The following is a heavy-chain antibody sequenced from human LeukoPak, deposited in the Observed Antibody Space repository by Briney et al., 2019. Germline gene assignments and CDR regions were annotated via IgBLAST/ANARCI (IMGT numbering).Heavy chain of an antibody. J-gene: IGHJ4*02. CDR1: GFTFSSYA. D-gene: IGHD4-17*01. V-gene: IGHV3-23*01. Sequence: GGSLRLSCAASGFTFSSYAMSWVRQAPGKGLEWVSAISGGGSTYYADSVRGRFTISRDNAKNSLYLQMNSLRVEDTAVYYCARDLDDYGDLGGYWGQGTLVTVSS. CDR3: ARDLDDYGDLGGY. CDR2: ISGGGST.